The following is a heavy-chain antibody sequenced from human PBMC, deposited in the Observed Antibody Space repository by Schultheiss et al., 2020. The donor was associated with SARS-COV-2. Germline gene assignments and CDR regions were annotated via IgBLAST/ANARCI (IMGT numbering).Heavy chain of an antibody. V-gene: IGHV1-58*01. Sequence: SVKVSCKASGFTFTSSAVQWVRQARGQRLEWIGWIVVGSGNTNYAQKFQERVTITRDMSTSTAYMELSSLRSEDTAVYYCAADMRAIVGATLQIDCWGQGTLVTVSS. J-gene: IGHJ4*02. D-gene: IGHD1-26*01. CDR1: GFTFTSSA. CDR3: AADMRAIVGATLQIDC. CDR2: IVVGSGNT.